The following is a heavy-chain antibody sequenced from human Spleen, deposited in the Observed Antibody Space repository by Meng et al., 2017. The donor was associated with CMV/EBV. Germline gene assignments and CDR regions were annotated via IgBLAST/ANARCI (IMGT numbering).Heavy chain of an antibody. J-gene: IGHJ5*02. CDR3: VRGVHDAAARSAGWFDP. CDR2: ILHSGST. CDR1: GASFRGSY. D-gene: IGHD6-6*01. V-gene: IGHV4-34*12. Sequence: GSLRLSCAVYGASFRGSYWTWIRQSPGKGLEWIGEILHSGSTNYNPSLKSRVTISVDTSKNQFSLRLTSVTAADTALYYCVRGVHDAAARSAGWFDPWGQGTLVTVSS.